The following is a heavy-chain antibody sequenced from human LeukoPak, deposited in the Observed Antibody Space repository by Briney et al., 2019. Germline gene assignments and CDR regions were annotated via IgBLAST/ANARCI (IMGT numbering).Heavy chain of an antibody. V-gene: IGHV3-30-3*01. J-gene: IGHJ4*02. CDR1: GFTFSSYA. CDR2: ISYDGSNK. D-gene: IGHD6-19*01. CDR3: ARVDEWLLDY. Sequence: PGGSLRLSCAASGFTFSSYAMHWVRQAPGKGLEWVAVISYDGSNKYYADSVKGRFTISRDNSKNTLYLQMNSLRAEDTAVYYCARVDEWLLDYWGQGTLVTVSS.